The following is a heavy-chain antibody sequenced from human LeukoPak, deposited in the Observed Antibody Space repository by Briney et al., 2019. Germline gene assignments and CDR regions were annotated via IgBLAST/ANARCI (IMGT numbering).Heavy chain of an antibody. CDR1: GFTFSSYE. CDR2: ISSSGSTM. Sequence: PGGSLRLSCAASGFTFSSYETIWVRQAPGKGLEWVSYISSSGSTMYYADSVKGRFTISRDNAKNSLYLQMNSLRAEDTAVYYCARYGDYWGQGTLVTVSS. CDR3: ARYGDY. V-gene: IGHV3-48*03. J-gene: IGHJ4*02. D-gene: IGHD4-17*01.